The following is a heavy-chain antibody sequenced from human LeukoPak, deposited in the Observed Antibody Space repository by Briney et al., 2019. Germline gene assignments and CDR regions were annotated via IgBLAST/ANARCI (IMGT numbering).Heavy chain of an antibody. Sequence: GESLKISCKGSGYSFTSYWIGWVRQMPGKGLEWMGIIYPGDSDTRYSPSFQGQVTISADKSISTAYLQWSSLKASDTAMYYCARIPRYCSGGSCLIDYWGQGTLVTVSS. J-gene: IGHJ4*02. CDR3: ARIPRYCSGGSCLIDY. CDR1: GYSFTSYW. CDR2: IYPGDSDT. D-gene: IGHD2-15*01. V-gene: IGHV5-51*01.